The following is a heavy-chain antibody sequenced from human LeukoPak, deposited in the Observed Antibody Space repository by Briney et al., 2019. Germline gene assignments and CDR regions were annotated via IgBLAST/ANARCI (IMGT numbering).Heavy chain of an antibody. CDR3: AKDDCSGGSCYSNSLDY. V-gene: IGHV3-43*01. D-gene: IGHD2-15*01. J-gene: IGHJ4*02. CDR1: GFTFDDYT. Sequence: PGGSLRLSCAASGFTFDDYTMHWVRQAPGKGLEWVSLISWDGGSTYYADSVKGRFTISRDNSKNSLYLQMNSLRTEDTALYYCAKDDCSGGSCYSNSLDYWGQGTLVTVSS. CDR2: ISWDGGST.